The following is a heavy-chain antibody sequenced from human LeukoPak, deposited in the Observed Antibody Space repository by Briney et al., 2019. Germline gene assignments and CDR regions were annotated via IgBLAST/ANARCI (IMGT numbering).Heavy chain of an antibody. Sequence: GGSLRLSCSASGFTFSDYRMFWVRQAPGKGLEYVSGISSDGGSTSYADSVKGRFTISRDNSKNTLFLQISGLRTEDTAVYWCVKPGYGSSWFHYWGQGALVTVSS. CDR3: VKPGYGSSWFHY. CDR1: GFTFSDYR. CDR2: ISSDGGST. J-gene: IGHJ4*02. V-gene: IGHV3-64D*06. D-gene: IGHD6-13*01.